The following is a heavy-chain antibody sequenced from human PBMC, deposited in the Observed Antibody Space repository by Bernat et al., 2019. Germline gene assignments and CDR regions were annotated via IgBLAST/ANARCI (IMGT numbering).Heavy chain of an antibody. J-gene: IGHJ6*02. Sequence: QVQLQESGPGLVKPSETLSLTCTVSGGSISSYYWSWIRQPPGKGLEWIGYIYYSGATNCNPSLKSRVTISIDTSKNQFSLKLSSVTAADSAVYYCARAPKSSSAYYYGMDVWGQGTSVTVSS. V-gene: IGHV4-59*01. CDR2: IYYSGAT. D-gene: IGHD6-19*01. CDR1: GGSISSYY. CDR3: ARAPKSSSAYYYGMDV.